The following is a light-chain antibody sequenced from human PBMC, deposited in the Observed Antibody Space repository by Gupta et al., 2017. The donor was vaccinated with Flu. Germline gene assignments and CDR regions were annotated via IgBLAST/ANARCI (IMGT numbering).Light chain of an antibody. CDR3: QEYNKCPPALS. CDR1: QTIDSK. V-gene: IGKV3-15*01. CDR2: GAS. J-gene: IGKJ4*01. Sequence: LSLSPGDTATLSCRASQTIDSKLAWYQYKPGQAPRLLIYGASRRPTGVRARFSGSVGGTDFTLTITSRQPEDFALYYCQEYNKCPPALSFGGGTKVEIK.